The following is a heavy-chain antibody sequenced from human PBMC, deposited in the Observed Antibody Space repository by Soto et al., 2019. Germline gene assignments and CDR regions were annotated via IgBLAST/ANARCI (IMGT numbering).Heavy chain of an antibody. V-gene: IGHV1-69*13. J-gene: IGHJ6*02. CDR3: AGQYYYDSSGYSTYYGMDV. D-gene: IGHD3-22*01. CDR2: IIPIFGTA. Sequence: ASVNVSCKASGGTFSSYAISWVRQAPGQGLEWMGGIIPIFGTANYAQKFQGRVTITADESTSTAYMELSSLRSEDTAVYYCAGQYYYDSSGYSTYYGMDVWGQGATVTVSS. CDR1: GGTFSSYA.